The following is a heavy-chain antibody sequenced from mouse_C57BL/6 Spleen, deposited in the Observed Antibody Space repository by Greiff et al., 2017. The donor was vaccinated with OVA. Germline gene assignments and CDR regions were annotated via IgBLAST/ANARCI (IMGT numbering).Heavy chain of an antibody. J-gene: IGHJ4*01. V-gene: IGHV3-6*01. D-gene: IGHD1-1*01. CDR3: AKGITTVVATDAMDY. CDR1: GYSITSGYY. Sequence: ESGPGLVKPSQSLSLTCSVTGYSITSGYYWNWIRQFPGNKLEWMGYISYDGSNNYNPSLKNRISITRDTSKNQFFLKLNSVTTEDTATYYCAKGITTVVATDAMDYWGQGTSVTVSS. CDR2: ISYDGSN.